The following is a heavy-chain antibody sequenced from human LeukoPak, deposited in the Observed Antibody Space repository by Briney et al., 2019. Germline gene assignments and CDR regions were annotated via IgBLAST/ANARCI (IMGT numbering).Heavy chain of an antibody. V-gene: IGHV5-51*01. Sequence: GESLKISCKGSGYSFTSYWIGWVRQMPGKGLEWMGIFYPGDSDTRYSPSFQGQVTISADKSISTAYLQWSSLKASDTAMYYCARTDSWYSSGWYWFDPWGQGTLVTVSS. CDR1: GYSFTSYW. CDR3: ARTDSWYSSGWYWFDP. D-gene: IGHD6-19*01. J-gene: IGHJ5*02. CDR2: FYPGDSDT.